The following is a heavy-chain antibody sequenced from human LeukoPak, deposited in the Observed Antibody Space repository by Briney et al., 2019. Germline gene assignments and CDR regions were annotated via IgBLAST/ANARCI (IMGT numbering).Heavy chain of an antibody. Sequence: GESLTISCKGSGYSFTSYWIGGVRQMPGKGREGMGIIYHGDSDTRYRLPFQGQVTIPADKSISTAYLQWSSLKASDTAMYYCARQYSSSSPMDYWGQGTLVTVSS. CDR1: GYSFTSYW. D-gene: IGHD6-6*01. CDR2: IYHGDSDT. J-gene: IGHJ4*02. V-gene: IGHV5-51*01. CDR3: ARQYSSSSPMDY.